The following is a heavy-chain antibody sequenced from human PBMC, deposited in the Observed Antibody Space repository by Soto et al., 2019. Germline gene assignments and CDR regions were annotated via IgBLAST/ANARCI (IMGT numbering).Heavy chain of an antibody. V-gene: IGHV4-61*01. D-gene: IGHD3-10*01. CDR2: LYYSGST. Sequence: QVQLQESGPGLVKPSETLSLTCTVSGGSVNSDSYYWSWIRQPPGKRLEWIGSLYYSGSTNYNPPLKSRVTISLDTSKNPFSRKLRSEAAAETAVYLCARDSREFSSSGGFAVGGQSSTVPVSS. CDR1: GGSVNSDSYY. CDR3: ARDSREFSSSGGFAV. J-gene: IGHJ6*02.